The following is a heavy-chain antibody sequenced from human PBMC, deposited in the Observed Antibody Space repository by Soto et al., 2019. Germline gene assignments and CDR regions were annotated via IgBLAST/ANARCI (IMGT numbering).Heavy chain of an antibody. CDR2: IIPIFGTA. CDR3: ARGGTTGGYGMDV. J-gene: IGHJ6*02. V-gene: IGHV1-69*12. CDR1: GGTFSSYA. Sequence: QGRLVQSGAEVKKPGSSVKVACKASGGTFSSYAISWVRQAPERGHEWMGGIIPIFGTANYAQKFQGRVTITADESTSTAYMELSSLRSDDTAVYYCARGGTTGGYGMDVWGQGTTVTVSS. D-gene: IGHD1-1*01.